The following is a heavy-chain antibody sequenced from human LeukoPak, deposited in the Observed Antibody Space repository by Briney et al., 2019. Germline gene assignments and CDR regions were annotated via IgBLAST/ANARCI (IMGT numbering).Heavy chain of an antibody. V-gene: IGHV3-7*03. J-gene: IGHJ4*02. CDR2: IKQDGSEK. CDR1: GFTFSSYW. D-gene: IGHD4-17*01. CDR3: AREYYGDPNYDY. Sequence: GGSLRLSCAASGFTFSSYWMSWVRQAPGKGLEWVANIKQDGSEKYYVDSVKGQFTISRDNAKNSLYLQMNSLRAEDTAVYYCAREYYGDPNYDYWAREPWSPSPQ.